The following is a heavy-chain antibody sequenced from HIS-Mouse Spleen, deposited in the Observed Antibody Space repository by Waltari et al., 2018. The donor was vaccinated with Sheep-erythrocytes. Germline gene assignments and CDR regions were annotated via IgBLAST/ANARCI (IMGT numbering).Heavy chain of an antibody. J-gene: IGHJ4*02. V-gene: IGHV3-48*01. CDR2: ISSRSSTI. D-gene: IGHD2-15*01. CDR1: GFTFSSYS. Sequence: EVQLAESGGGLVQPGGSLRLSCAASGFTFSSYSMNWVRQAPGKGVEWVSYISSRSSTIYYADSVKGRFTISRDNAKNSLYLQMNSLRAEDTAVYYCARGSGSYYFDYWGQGTLVTVSS. CDR3: ARGSGSYYFDY.